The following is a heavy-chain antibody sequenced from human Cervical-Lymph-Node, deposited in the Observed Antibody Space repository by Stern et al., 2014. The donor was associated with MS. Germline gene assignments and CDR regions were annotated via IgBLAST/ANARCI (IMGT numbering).Heavy chain of an antibody. CDR3: AKETVAADNNWFDP. CDR2: IYTSGNT. CDR1: GGSISSGNSY. Sequence: QVQLQESGPGLVKPSQTLSLTCTVSGGSISSGNSYWSWIRQPAGRGLEWIGRIYTSGNTKYNPSLKSRVTISVDTSKTHFSLRLSSVTAADTAVYYCAKETVAADNNWFDPWGQGTLVTVSS. J-gene: IGHJ5*02. D-gene: IGHD6-19*01. V-gene: IGHV4-61*02.